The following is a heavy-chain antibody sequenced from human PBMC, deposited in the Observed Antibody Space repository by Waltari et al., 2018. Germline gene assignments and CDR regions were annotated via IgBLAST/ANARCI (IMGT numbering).Heavy chain of an antibody. CDR3: ARVVAGGTLVDY. CDR1: GGRSSSHY. D-gene: IGHD6-19*01. Sequence: QVQLQESGPGLVKPSETLSLTCTVSGGRSSSHYWSWIRQPPGKGLEWIGYIYYSGSTNYNPSLKSRVTISVDTSKNQFSLKLSSVTAADTAVYYCARVVAGGTLVDYWGQGTLVTVSS. CDR2: IYYSGST. V-gene: IGHV4-59*11. J-gene: IGHJ4*02.